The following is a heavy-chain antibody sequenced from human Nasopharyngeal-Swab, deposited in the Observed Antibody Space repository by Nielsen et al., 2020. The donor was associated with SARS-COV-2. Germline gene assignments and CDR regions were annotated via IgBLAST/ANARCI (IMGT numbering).Heavy chain of an antibody. CDR3: ARKPLDI. J-gene: IGHJ3*02. V-gene: IGHV3-21*01. CDR2: ISSSSSYI. Sequence: GESLKISCAASGFTFSSYSMNWVRQAPGKGLEWVSSISSSSSYIYYADSVKGRFTISRDNAKNSLYLQMNSLGAEDTAVYYCARKPLDIWGQGTMVTVSS. CDR1: GFTFSSYS.